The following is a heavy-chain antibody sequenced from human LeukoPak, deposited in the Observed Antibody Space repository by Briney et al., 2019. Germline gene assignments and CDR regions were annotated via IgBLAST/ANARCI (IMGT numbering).Heavy chain of an antibody. V-gene: IGHV3-9*01. J-gene: IGHJ3*02. Sequence: GRSLRLSCAASGFTFDDYAMHWVRHAPGKGLEWVSGISWNSGSIGYADSVKGRFTISRDNAKNSLYLQMNSLRAEDTALYYCAKDNIAVAGTDAFDIWGQGTMVTVSS. CDR2: ISWNSGSI. CDR1: GFTFDDYA. D-gene: IGHD6-19*01. CDR3: AKDNIAVAGTDAFDI.